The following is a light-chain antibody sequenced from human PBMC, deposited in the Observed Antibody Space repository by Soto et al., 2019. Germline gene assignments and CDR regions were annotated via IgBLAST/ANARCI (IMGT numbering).Light chain of an antibody. CDR1: QTILTY. V-gene: IGKV1-39*01. J-gene: IGKJ4*01. Sequence: DIHMTQSPSSLSAAVGDRVTITCRASQTILTYLNWFQQKPGKAPKVLIYDASSLRSGVPSRFSGSGSGTDFTLTISSLQPEDAATYFCQQTFFPPVTFGGGTRVDI. CDR2: DAS. CDR3: QQTFFPPVT.